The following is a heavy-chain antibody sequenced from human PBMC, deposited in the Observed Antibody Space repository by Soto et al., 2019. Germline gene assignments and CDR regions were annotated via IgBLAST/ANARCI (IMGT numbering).Heavy chain of an antibody. CDR1: GFTVGSNY. J-gene: IGHJ6*02. V-gene: IGHV3-53*01. Sequence: GGSLRLSCAASGFTVGSNYMSWVRQAQGKGLEWVSVIYSEGTPYYADSVKGRFTISRENSNNTLYLHMNNLRAEDTAVYYCARSTYYDILTGSYYYYAMYVWGQGTTVTVSS. D-gene: IGHD3-9*01. CDR2: IYSEGTP. CDR3: ARSTYYDILTGSYYYYAMYV.